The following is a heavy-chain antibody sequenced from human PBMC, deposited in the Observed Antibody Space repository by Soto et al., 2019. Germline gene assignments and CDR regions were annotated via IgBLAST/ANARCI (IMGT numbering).Heavy chain of an antibody. CDR2: IRKDGGEK. V-gene: IGHV3-7*03. Sequence: EVQLVESGGGLVQPGESLRLSCAASGFSISSYWMNWVRQAPGKGLEWVAIIRKDGGEKYYVDSVEGRFTISRDNAKNSLYLQMNSPRGEDTAVYYCAAGSGWLIYYWGRGTLVTVSS. CDR1: GFSISSYW. D-gene: IGHD6-19*01. CDR3: AAGSGWLIYY. J-gene: IGHJ4*02.